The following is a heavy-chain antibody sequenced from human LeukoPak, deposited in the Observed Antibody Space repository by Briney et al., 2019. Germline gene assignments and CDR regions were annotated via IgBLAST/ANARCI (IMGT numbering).Heavy chain of an antibody. V-gene: IGHV3-48*01. J-gene: IGHJ4*02. CDR1: GFTFSSYT. D-gene: IGHD6-13*01. CDR3: ASGAAVGTSRFNY. CDR2: ISSSGSTT. Sequence: GGSLRLSCAASGFTFSSYTMNWVRQAPEKGLEWVSYISSSGSTTYYADSVKGRFTISRDNAKNSLYLRMKSLRAEDTAVYYCASGAAVGTSRFNYWGQGTLVTVSS.